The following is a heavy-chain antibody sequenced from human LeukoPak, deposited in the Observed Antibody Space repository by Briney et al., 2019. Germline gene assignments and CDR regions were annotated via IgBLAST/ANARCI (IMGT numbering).Heavy chain of an antibody. CDR2: VYYSGTT. Sequence: PSETLSLTCTVSGGSISSYYWSWIRQPPGKGLEWIGYVYYSGTTNYNPSLKSRVTISVDTSKNQFSLKLSSVTAAGTAVYYCARQGYGSGYYYFDYWGQGTLVTVSS. D-gene: IGHD6-19*01. V-gene: IGHV4-59*01. J-gene: IGHJ4*02. CDR3: ARQGYGSGYYYFDY. CDR1: GGSISSYY.